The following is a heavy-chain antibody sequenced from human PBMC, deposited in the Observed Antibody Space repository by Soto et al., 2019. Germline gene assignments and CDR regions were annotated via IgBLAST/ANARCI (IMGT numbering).Heavy chain of an antibody. J-gene: IGHJ4*02. CDR2: ISGSGSRA. V-gene: IGHV3-23*01. Sequence: GGSLRLSCAASGFTFSNSAMSWVRQAPGKGLEWVSVISGSGSRAYYADSVTGRFTISRDNSKNTLYLQMNSLRAEDTAIYYCAREAWGAGTGNENFKSFDYWGQGTLVTVSS. D-gene: IGHD1-1*01. CDR3: AREAWGAGTGNENFKSFDY. CDR1: GFTFSNSA.